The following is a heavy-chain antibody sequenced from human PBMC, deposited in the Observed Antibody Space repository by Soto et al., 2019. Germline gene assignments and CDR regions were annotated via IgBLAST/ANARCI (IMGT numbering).Heavy chain of an antibody. J-gene: IGHJ6*02. CDR3: AKDGASGSYPPYSYFGMDV. Sequence: EVQLLESGGGLVQPGGSLRLSCAASGFTFSSYAMSWVRQAPGKGLERVSTISGSAGNAYHADSVKGRFSISRDNSKNTLRLQMNSLRADDTAVYYCAKDGASGSYPPYSYFGMDVWGQGTTVTVSS. CDR2: ISGSAGNA. CDR1: GFTFSSYA. D-gene: IGHD1-26*01. V-gene: IGHV3-23*01.